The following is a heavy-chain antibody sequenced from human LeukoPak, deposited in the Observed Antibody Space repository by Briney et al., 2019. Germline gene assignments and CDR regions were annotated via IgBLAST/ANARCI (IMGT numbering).Heavy chain of an antibody. J-gene: IGHJ4*02. CDR2: INPDGSTT. Sequence: PGGSLRLSCAASGFTFSNYWMHWVRQDPGKGLVWVSFINPDGSTTNYADSVKGRFTISRDNSKNTLYLQMNSLRAEDTAVYYCAKAEGRVCYWGQGTLVTVSS. V-gene: IGHV3-74*01. CDR3: AKAEGRVCY. CDR1: GFTFSNYW. D-gene: IGHD6-13*01.